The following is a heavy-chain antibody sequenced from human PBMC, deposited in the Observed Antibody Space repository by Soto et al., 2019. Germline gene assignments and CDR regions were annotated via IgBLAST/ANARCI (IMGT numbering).Heavy chain of an antibody. CDR2: IFYSGST. CDR1: GGSISSSSYY. Sequence: SETLSLTCTVSGGSISSSSYYWGWIRQPPGKGLEWIGSIFYSGSTYYNPSLKSRVTISVDTSKNQFSLKLSSVTAADTAVYYCARHLTYCSAGSCYSDFPYYGMDVWGQGTTVTVSS. V-gene: IGHV4-39*01. CDR3: ARHLTYCSAGSCYSDFPYYGMDV. J-gene: IGHJ6*02. D-gene: IGHD2-15*01.